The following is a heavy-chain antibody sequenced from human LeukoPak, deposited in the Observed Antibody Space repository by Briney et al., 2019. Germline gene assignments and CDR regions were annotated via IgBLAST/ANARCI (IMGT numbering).Heavy chain of an antibody. J-gene: IGHJ4*02. V-gene: IGHV3-30*03. D-gene: IGHD2-2*02. CDR3: ASPYGSGRYQLLYGFDY. Sequence: PGGSLRLSCAASGFTFSDYYTSWIRQAPGKGLEWVAVISYDGSNKYYADSVKGRFTISRDNSKNTLYLQMNSLRAEDTAVYYCASPYGSGRYQLLYGFDYWGQGTLVTVSS. CDR2: ISYDGSNK. CDR1: GFTFSDYY.